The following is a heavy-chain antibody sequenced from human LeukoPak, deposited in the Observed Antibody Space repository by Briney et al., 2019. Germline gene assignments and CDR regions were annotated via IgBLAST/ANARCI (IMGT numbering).Heavy chain of an antibody. V-gene: IGHV4-59*01. D-gene: IGHD1-26*01. J-gene: IGHJ4*02. CDR3: ARDVAGSLDY. Sequence: SETLSLTCTVSGGSISGYNWGWVRQPPGKGLEWIGFVSNSRSSNHNPSLKSRVAMSVDTSKNQFSLRLRYVTAADTAVYYCARDVAGSLDYWGQGTLVNVSA. CDR1: GGSISGYN. CDR2: VSNSRSS.